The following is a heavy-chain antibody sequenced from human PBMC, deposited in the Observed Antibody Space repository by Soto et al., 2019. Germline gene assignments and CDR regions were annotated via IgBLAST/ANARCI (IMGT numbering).Heavy chain of an antibody. V-gene: IGHV4-30-4*01. J-gene: IGHJ4*02. CDR1: GGSISSGDYY. Sequence: PSETLSLTCTVSGGSISSGDYYWSWIRQPPGKGLEWIGYIYYSGSTYYNPSLKSRVTISVDTSKNQFSLKLSSVTAADTAVYYCASYTVTSWCFDYWGQGTLVTVSS. CDR2: IYYSGST. CDR3: ASYTVTSWCFDY. D-gene: IGHD4-4*01.